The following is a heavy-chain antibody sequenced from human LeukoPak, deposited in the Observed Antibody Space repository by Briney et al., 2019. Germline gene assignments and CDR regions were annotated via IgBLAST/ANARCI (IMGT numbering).Heavy chain of an antibody. V-gene: IGHV4-59*01. CDR1: GGSISSYY. Sequence: PSEALSLTCTVSGGSISSYYWSWIRQPPGKGLEWIGYIYYSGSTNYNPSLKSRVTISVDTSKNQFSLKLSSVTAADTAVYYCARGHGSSWGQGTLVTVSS. J-gene: IGHJ4*02. D-gene: IGHD6-13*01. CDR3: ARGHGSS. CDR2: IYYSGST.